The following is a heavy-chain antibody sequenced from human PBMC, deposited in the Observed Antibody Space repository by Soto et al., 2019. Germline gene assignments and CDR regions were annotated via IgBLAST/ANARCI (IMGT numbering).Heavy chain of an antibody. V-gene: IGHV4-31*03. CDR1: GDSISSGGYY. J-gene: IGHJ4*02. Sequence: QVQLQESGPGLVEPSQTLSLTCTVSGDSISSGGYYWSWIRQHPGKGLEWIGYIYDTGTTYYNPSLKSRVIISVDSSKNPFSLKLSSVTAADTAVYYCARSSYYYDSSGHFYFDFWGQGTLVTVSS. CDR3: ARSSYYYDSSGHFYFDF. D-gene: IGHD3-22*01. CDR2: IYDTGTT.